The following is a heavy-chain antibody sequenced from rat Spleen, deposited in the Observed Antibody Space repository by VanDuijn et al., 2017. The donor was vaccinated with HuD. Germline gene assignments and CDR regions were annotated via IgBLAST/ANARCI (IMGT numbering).Heavy chain of an antibody. D-gene: IGHD4-3*01. J-gene: IGHJ2*01. CDR2: IKHEDFTP. V-gene: IGHV5-22*01. CDR1: GFTFSNYY. Sequence: EVQLVESGGGLVQPGRSLKLSCAASGFTFSNYYMAWVRQAPKKGLEWVASIKHEDFTPYYRESVMGRFTISRDNAKSTLYLQMNSLRSEDTATYYCTRRIRGADYWGQGVMVTVSS. CDR3: TRRIRGADY.